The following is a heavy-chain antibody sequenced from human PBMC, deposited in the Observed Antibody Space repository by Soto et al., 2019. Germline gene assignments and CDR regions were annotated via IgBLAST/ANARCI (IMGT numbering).Heavy chain of an antibody. Sequence: QVQLVQSGAEVKKPGASVKVSCKASGYTFTSYAMHWVRQAPGQRLEWMGWINAGNGNTKYSQKFQGRVTLTRDTSASTAYMELSSLRSEDTAVYYCARDYRGLYYFYYWGQGTLVTVSS. CDR3: ARDYRGLYYFYY. J-gene: IGHJ4*02. D-gene: IGHD3-10*01. CDR2: INAGNGNT. V-gene: IGHV1-3*01. CDR1: GYTFTSYA.